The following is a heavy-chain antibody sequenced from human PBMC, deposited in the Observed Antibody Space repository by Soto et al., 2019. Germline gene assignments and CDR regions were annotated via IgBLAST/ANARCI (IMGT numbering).Heavy chain of an antibody. CDR1: GFTFDDHA. Sequence: GGSLRLSCAASGFTFDDHAMNWVRQAPGRRLEWVSGISGSGGSTFYGDSVKGRFTISRDNSRNTLYLQMNRLRAEDTARYYCVKEERRYRGSYYRPPSFDYWGQGTLVTVSS. V-gene: IGHV3-23*01. CDR2: ISGSGGST. J-gene: IGHJ4*02. D-gene: IGHD1-26*01. CDR3: VKEERRYRGSYYRPPSFDY.